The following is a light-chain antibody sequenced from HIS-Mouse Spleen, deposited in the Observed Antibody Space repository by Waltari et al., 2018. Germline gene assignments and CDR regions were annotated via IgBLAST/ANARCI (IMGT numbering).Light chain of an antibody. V-gene: IGLV2-8*01. Sequence: QSALTQPPSASGSPGQSVTIPCPGTSSSVGGYTYVPWYQQHTGNAPKLMIYEVSKRPSGVPDRFSGSKSGNTASLTVSGLQAEDEADYYCSSYAGSNNLVFGGGTKLTVL. CDR3: SSYAGSNNLV. CDR1: SSSVGGYTY. CDR2: EVS. J-gene: IGLJ2*01.